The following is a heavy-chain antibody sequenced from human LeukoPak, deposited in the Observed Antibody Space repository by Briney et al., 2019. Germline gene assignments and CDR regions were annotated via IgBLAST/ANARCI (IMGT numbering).Heavy chain of an antibody. CDR3: ATHDYSNFGPHWYFDL. V-gene: IGHV3-21*01. J-gene: IGHJ2*01. CDR2: ISSSSSYI. Sequence: GGSLRLSCAASGFTFSSYSMNWVRQAPGKGLEWVSSISSSSSYIYYADSVKGRFTISRDNAKNSLYLQMNSLRAEDTAVYYCATHDYSNFGPHWYFDLWGRGTLVTVSS. D-gene: IGHD4-11*01. CDR1: GFTFSSYS.